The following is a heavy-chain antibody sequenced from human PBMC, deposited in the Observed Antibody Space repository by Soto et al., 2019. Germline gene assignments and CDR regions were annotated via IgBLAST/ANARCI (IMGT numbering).Heavy chain of an antibody. CDR3: ARVDDILTGYYTGGGYYFDY. CDR1: GYTFTSYG. J-gene: IGHJ4*02. V-gene: IGHV1-18*01. Sequence: ASVKVSCKASGYTFTSYGISWVRQAPGQGLEWMGWISAYNGNTNYAQKLQGRVTMTTDTSTSTAYMELRSLRSDDTAVYYCARVDDILTGYYTGGGYYFDYWGQGTLVTVSS. CDR2: ISAYNGNT. D-gene: IGHD3-9*01.